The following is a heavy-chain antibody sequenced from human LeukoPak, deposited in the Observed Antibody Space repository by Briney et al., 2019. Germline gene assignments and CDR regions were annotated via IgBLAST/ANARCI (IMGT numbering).Heavy chain of an antibody. D-gene: IGHD2-2*01. CDR2: IYSGGST. V-gene: IGHV3-66*01. CDR1: GFTVSSNY. Sequence: GGSLRLSCAASGFTVSSNYMSWVRQAPGKGLEWVSVIYSGGSTYYADSVKGRFTISRDNSKNTLYLQMNSLRAEDTAVYYCARGIYCSSTTCYFGTYLTGWGQGTLVSVSS. CDR3: ARGIYCSSTTCYFGTYLTG. J-gene: IGHJ4*02.